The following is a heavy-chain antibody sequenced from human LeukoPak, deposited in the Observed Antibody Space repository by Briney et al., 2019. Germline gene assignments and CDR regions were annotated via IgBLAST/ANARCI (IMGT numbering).Heavy chain of an antibody. J-gene: IGHJ4*02. V-gene: IGHV4-30-4*01. CDR2: IYYSGST. D-gene: IGHD2-15*01. CDR3: ARVVVVAATVVFDY. Sequence: PLQTLSLTCTVSGGSISSGDYSWSWIRQPPGKGLEWIGYIYYSGSTYYNPSLKSRVTISVDTSKNQFSLKLSSVTAADTAVYYCARVVVVAATVVFDYWGQGTLVTVSS. CDR1: GGSISSGDYS.